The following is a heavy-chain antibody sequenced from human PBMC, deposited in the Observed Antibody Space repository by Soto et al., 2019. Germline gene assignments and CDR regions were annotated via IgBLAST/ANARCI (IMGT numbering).Heavy chain of an antibody. Sequence: ASVKISCKASGYTFTSYGISWVRQAPGQGLEWMGWISAYNGNTNYAQKLQGRVTMTTDTSTSTAYMELRSLRSDDTAVYYCARDPRVAGPLRDYGMDVWGQGTTVTVSS. CDR3: ARDPRVAGPLRDYGMDV. D-gene: IGHD3-10*01. V-gene: IGHV1-18*01. J-gene: IGHJ6*02. CDR1: GYTFTSYG. CDR2: ISAYNGNT.